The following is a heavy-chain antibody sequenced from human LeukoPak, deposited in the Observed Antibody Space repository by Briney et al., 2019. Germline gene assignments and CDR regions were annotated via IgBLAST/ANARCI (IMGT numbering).Heavy chain of an antibody. J-gene: IGHJ5*02. CDR1: GGSISSYY. CDR2: IYTSGST. D-gene: IGHD3-10*01. CDR3: ARGSIWFGDSFNWFDP. Sequence: SETLSLTCTVSGGSISSYYWSWIRQPAGKGLEWIGRIYTSGSTNYNPFLKSRVTMSVDTSKNQFPLKLSSVTAADTAVYYCARGSIWFGDSFNWFDPWGQGTLVTVSS. V-gene: IGHV4-4*07.